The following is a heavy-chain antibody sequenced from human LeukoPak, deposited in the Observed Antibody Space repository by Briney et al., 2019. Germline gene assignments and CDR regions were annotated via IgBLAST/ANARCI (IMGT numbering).Heavy chain of an antibody. CDR1: GFTFGDYA. J-gene: IGHJ5*02. V-gene: IGHV3-49*04. CDR3: TRDENYDGDNWFDP. D-gene: IGHD4-23*01. CDR2: IRSKAYGGTT. Sequence: GGSLRLSCTASGFTFGDYAMSWVRQAPGKGLEWVGFIRSKAYGGTTEYAASVKGRFTISRDDSKSIAYLQMNSLKTEDTAVYYCTRDENYDGDNWFDPWGQGTLGTVSS.